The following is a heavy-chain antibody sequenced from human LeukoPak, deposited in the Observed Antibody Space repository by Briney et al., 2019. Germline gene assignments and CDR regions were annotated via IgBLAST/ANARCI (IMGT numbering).Heavy chain of an antibody. D-gene: IGHD4-17*01. CDR2: INSDGSST. CDR3: AREPSYGDSRFDY. J-gene: IGHJ4*02. CDR1: GFTFSSYW. Sequence: PGGSLRLSCAASGFTFSSYWMHWVRQAPGKGLVWVSRINSDGSSTSYADSVKGRFTISRDNAKNMLYLQMNSLRAEDTAVYYCAREPSYGDSRFDYWGQGTLVTVSS. V-gene: IGHV3-74*01.